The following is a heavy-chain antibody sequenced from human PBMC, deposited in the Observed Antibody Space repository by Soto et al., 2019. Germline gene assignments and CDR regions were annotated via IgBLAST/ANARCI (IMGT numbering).Heavy chain of an antibody. V-gene: IGHV3-66*01. D-gene: IGHD3-22*01. CDR2: IYSGGST. CDR3: ARGLGYYDSSGYPDAFDI. Sequence: GGSLRLSCAASGFTFSSYAMSWVRQAPGKGLEWVSVIYSGGSTYYADSVKGRFTISRDNSKNTLYLQMNSLRAEDTAVYYCARGLGYYDSSGYPDAFDIWGQGTMVTVSS. J-gene: IGHJ3*02. CDR1: GFTFSSYA.